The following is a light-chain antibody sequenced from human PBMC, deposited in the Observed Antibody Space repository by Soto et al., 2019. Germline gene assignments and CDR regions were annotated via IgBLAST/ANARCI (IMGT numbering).Light chain of an antibody. CDR2: EVS. Sequence: QSALTQPASVSGSLGQSITISCTGTSSDVGGYHYVSWYQLLPGKAPKLILFEVSIRPSGVSYRFSGSKSGNTASLTISGLQAEDEADYFCSSYSISTAYLFGTGTKVTVL. J-gene: IGLJ1*01. CDR1: SSDVGGYHY. V-gene: IGLV2-14*01. CDR3: SSYSISTAYL.